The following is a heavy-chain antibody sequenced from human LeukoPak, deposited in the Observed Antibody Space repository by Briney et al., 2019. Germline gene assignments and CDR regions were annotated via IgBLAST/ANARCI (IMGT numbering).Heavy chain of an antibody. V-gene: IGHV3-30*03. D-gene: IGHD6-19*01. Sequence: PGRSLRLSCAPSGLTFRRNGMHWVPHAPGKGLEGVGEISYDGSNKYYADSVKGRFTISRDNSKNTLYLQMNSLRAEDTAVYYCASGVAVAAVDRSYFDYWGQGTLVTVSS. CDR2: ISYDGSNK. CDR3: ASGVAVAAVDRSYFDY. J-gene: IGHJ4*02. CDR1: GLTFRRNG.